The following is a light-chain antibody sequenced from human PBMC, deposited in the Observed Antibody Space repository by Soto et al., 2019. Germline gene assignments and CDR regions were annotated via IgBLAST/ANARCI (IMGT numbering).Light chain of an antibody. V-gene: IGKV1-5*01. CDR2: DAS. CDR3: QQYNGYSTWT. J-gene: IGKJ1*01. CDR1: QSVSIW. Sequence: DIQMTQSPSTLSASVGDRVTITCRASQSVSIWLAWYQHKPGKAPKVLIWDASTLHRGVPSRFSGSGSGTEFTLTISSLQPDDFATYYCQQYNGYSTWTFGQRTKVDIK.